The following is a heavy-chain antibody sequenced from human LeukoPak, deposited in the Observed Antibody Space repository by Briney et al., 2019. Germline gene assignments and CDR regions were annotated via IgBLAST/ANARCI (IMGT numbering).Heavy chain of an antibody. J-gene: IGHJ4*02. CDR1: GGSISSGGYY. Sequence: SETLSLTCTVSGGSISSGGYYWSWIRQHPGKGLEWIGYIYHSGSTYYNPSLKSRVTISVDRSKNQFSLKLSSVTAADTAVYYCARVDCSGGSCYWGSFDYWGQGTLVTVSS. V-gene: IGHV4-30-2*01. D-gene: IGHD2-15*01. CDR2: IYHSGST. CDR3: ARVDCSGGSCYWGSFDY.